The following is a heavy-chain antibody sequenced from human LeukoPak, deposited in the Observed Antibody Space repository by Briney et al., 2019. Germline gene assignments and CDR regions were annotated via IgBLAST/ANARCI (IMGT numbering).Heavy chain of an antibody. CDR1: GYTFTSYG. V-gene: IGHV1-18*01. CDR2: ISAYNGNT. J-gene: IGHJ5*02. CDR3: ARVDTAMDTYNLFNP. Sequence: ASVKVSCKAPGYTFTSYGISWARQAPGQGLEWMGWISAYNGNTNYAQKLQGRVTMTTDTSTSTAYMELRSLRSDDTAVYYCARVDTAMDTYNLFNPWGQGTLVTVSS. D-gene: IGHD5-18*01.